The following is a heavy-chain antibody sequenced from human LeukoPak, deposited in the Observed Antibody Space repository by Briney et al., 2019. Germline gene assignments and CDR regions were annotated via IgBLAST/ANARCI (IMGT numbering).Heavy chain of an antibody. CDR2: ISSNGGST. CDR3: ADMYYDILTGQD. D-gene: IGHD3-9*01. J-gene: IGHJ4*02. V-gene: IGHV3-64*01. CDR1: GFTFSSYA. Sequence: GGSLRLSCAAPGFTFSSYAMHWVRQAPGKGLEYVSAISSNGGSTYYANSVKGRFTISRDNSKNTLYLQMGSLRAEDTAVYYCADMYYDILTGQDWGQGTLVTVSS.